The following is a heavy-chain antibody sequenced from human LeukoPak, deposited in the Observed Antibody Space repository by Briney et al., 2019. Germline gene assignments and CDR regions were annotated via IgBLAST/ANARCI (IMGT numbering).Heavy chain of an antibody. CDR3: AKKAAYSSSWYIY. V-gene: IGHV3-9*01. Sequence: QPGRSLRLSCAASGFTFDDYAMHWVRQAPGKGLEWVSGISWNSGSIGYADSVKGRFSISRDNAKNSLYLQMNSLRAEDTAVYYCAKKAAYSSSWYIYWGQGTLVTVSS. D-gene: IGHD6-13*01. CDR2: ISWNSGSI. CDR1: GFTFDDYA. J-gene: IGHJ4*02.